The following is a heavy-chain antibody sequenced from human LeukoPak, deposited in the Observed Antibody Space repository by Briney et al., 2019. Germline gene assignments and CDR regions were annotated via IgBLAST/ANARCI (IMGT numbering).Heavy chain of an antibody. V-gene: IGHV3-23*01. J-gene: IGHJ3*02. D-gene: IGHD6-6*01. Sequence: PGGSLRLSCAASGFTFRTYSMNWVRQAPGKGLEWVSAISGSGGSTYYADSVKGRFTISRDNSKNTLYLQMNSLRVEDTAVYYCAKVIGGSSAYDALDIWGQGTMVTVSS. CDR1: GFTFRTYS. CDR2: ISGSGGST. CDR3: AKVIGGSSAYDALDI.